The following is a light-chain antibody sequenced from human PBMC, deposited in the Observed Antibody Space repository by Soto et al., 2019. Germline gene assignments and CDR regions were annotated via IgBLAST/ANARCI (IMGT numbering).Light chain of an antibody. CDR3: QSYDNSLSGSV. V-gene: IGLV1-40*01. J-gene: IGLJ2*01. CDR2: GNS. Sequence: QSVLTQPPSVSGAPGQRVTISCTGSSSNIGAGYDIHWYQHLPGTAPKVLIYGNSNRPSGVXXXXSGSKSGTSASLAITGXXXEXXXXXXXQSYDNSLSGSVFGGGTKLTVL. CDR1: SSNIGAGYD.